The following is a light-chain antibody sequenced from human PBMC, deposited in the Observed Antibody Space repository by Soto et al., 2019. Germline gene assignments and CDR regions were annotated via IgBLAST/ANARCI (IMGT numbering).Light chain of an antibody. Sequence: ALPLTQSPSSLSASVGDRVTITCRASQGISSALAWYQQKPGKAPKLLIYDASSLESGVPSRFSGSGSGTDFTLTISSLQPEDFATYYCQQFNNYPIHFGQGTRLEIK. V-gene: IGKV1D-13*01. CDR2: DAS. J-gene: IGKJ5*01. CDR3: QQFNNYPIH. CDR1: QGISSA.